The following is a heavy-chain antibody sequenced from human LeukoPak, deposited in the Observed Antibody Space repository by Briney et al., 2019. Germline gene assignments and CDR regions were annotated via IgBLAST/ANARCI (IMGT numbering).Heavy chain of an antibody. Sequence: PGGSLRLSCAASGFTFSDYSMNWVRQAPGKGLEWVSYISGVGSTIYYADSVKGRFTISRDNSKNTLYLQMNSLRAEDTAVYYCARRYRYSGSYGMDVWGQGTTVTASS. CDR3: ARRYRYSGSYGMDV. V-gene: IGHV3-48*01. J-gene: IGHJ6*02. D-gene: IGHD1-26*01. CDR1: GFTFSDYS. CDR2: ISGVGSTI.